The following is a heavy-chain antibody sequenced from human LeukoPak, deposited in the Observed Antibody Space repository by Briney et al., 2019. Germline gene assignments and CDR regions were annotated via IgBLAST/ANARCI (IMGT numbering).Heavy chain of an antibody. J-gene: IGHJ4*02. Sequence: PGGSLRLSCAASGFTFSSYWMSWVRQAPGKGLEWVSYISSSSTIYYADSVKGRFTISRDNAKNSLYLQMNSLRAEDTAVYYCARDAGVGDWGQGTLVTVSS. CDR2: ISSSSTI. CDR1: GFTFSSYW. V-gene: IGHV3-48*01. D-gene: IGHD3-16*01. CDR3: ARDAGVGD.